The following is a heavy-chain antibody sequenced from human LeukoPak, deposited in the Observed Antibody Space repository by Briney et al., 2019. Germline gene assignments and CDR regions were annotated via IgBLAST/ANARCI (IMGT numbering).Heavy chain of an antibody. CDR3: AKAFSWDIVVDAFYF. D-gene: IGHD2-15*01. CDR1: GFTFSSYA. CDR2: ISGSGGST. V-gene: IGHV3-23*01. Sequence: PGGSLRLSCAASGFTFSSYAMSWVRQAPGKGLEWVSAISGSGGSTYYADSVKGRFTISRDNSKNTLYLQMNSLRAEDTAVYYCAKAFSWDIVVDAFYFWAQGTMVTVSS. J-gene: IGHJ3*01.